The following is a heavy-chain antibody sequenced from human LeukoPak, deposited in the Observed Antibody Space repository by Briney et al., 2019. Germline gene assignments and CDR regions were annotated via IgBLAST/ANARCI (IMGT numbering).Heavy chain of an antibody. CDR2: ISSSGGIT. Sequence: GGSLRLSCAASGFTFSSYEINWVRQAPGKRLEWVSYISSSGGITYYADSVKGRFTISRDNVKNSLYLQMNSLRAEDTAVYYCARGALPLNYYYYYMDVWGKGTTVTVSS. J-gene: IGHJ6*03. CDR3: ARGALPLNYYYYYMDV. CDR1: GFTFSSYE. V-gene: IGHV3-48*03.